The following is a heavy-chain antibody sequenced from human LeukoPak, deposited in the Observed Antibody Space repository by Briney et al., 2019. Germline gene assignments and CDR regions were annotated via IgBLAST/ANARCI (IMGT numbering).Heavy chain of an antibody. J-gene: IGHJ4*02. D-gene: IGHD1-20*01. CDR3: ASGVLTGTGFDY. CDR1: GYTFTSYD. Sequence: GASVKVSCKASGYTFTSYDINWVRQATGQGLEWMGWISAYNGNTNYAQKLQGRVTMTTDTSTSTAYMELRSLRSDDTAVYYCASGVLTGTGFDYWGQGTLVTVSS. CDR2: ISAYNGNT. V-gene: IGHV1-18*01.